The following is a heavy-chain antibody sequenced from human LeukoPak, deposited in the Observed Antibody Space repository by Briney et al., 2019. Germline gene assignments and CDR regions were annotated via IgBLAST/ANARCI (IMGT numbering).Heavy chain of an antibody. CDR1: GFTFNNYA. V-gene: IGHV3-23*01. J-gene: IGHJ4*02. CDR2: IRGSGGST. Sequence: PGGSLRLSCAASGFTFNNYARSWVRQAQGKGLEWVSDIRGSGGSTYYADPLKGRFTISRGNSKNTLYLQMNSLRAEDTALYYCAKDGIGGIYYDSSFYFDYWGPGTLVTVSS. D-gene: IGHD3-22*01. CDR3: AKDGIGGIYYDSSFYFDY.